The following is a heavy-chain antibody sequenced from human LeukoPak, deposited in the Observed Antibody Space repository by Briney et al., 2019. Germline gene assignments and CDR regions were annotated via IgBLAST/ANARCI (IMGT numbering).Heavy chain of an antibody. V-gene: IGHV3-21*01. D-gene: IGHD3-10*01. CDR1: GFTFSSYS. J-gene: IGHJ6*02. CDR3: AIPPLSGTGSSRPLAGMDV. Sequence: GGSLRLSCAASGFTFSSYSMNWVRQAPGKGLEWVSSISSSSSYIYYADSVKGRFTISRDNAKNSLYLQMNSLRAEDTAVYYCAIPPLSGTGSSRPLAGMDVWGQGTTVTVSS. CDR2: ISSSSSYI.